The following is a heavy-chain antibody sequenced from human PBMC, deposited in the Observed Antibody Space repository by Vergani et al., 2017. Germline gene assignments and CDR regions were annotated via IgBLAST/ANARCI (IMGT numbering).Heavy chain of an antibody. Sequence: EVQLLESGGDLVQPGGSLRLSCAASGFTFNHYAMNWVRQAPGKGLEWVSGISGSGGSTYYAGSVKGRFTISRDRSKNTLYLQMNSLSAGDPAVYYCAKANPRNSGYDYLYYYHAMDVWGQGTTVTVSS. CDR3: AKANPRNSGYDYLYYYHAMDV. D-gene: IGHD5-12*01. V-gene: IGHV3-23*01. J-gene: IGHJ6*02. CDR2: ISGSGGST. CDR1: GFTFNHYA.